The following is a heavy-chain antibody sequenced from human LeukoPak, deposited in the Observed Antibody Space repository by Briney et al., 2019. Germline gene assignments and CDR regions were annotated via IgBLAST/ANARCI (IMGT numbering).Heavy chain of an antibody. CDR1: GGSISSYY. Sequence: SETLSLTCSVSGGSISSYYWSWIRQPPGKGLEWIGYIYYSGSTNYNPSLKSRVTISVDTSKNQFSLKLSSVTAADTAVYFCAKNTACTHWGQGTLVTVSS. CDR2: IYYSGST. D-gene: IGHD4-17*01. J-gene: IGHJ4*02. V-gene: IGHV4-59*01. CDR3: AKNTACTH.